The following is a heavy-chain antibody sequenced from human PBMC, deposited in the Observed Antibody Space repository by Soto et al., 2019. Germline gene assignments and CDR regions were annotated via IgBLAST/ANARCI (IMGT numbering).Heavy chain of an antibody. D-gene: IGHD3-3*01. J-gene: IGHJ6*02. V-gene: IGHV5-51*01. CDR1: GYSFTSYW. CDR2: IYPGDSDT. Sequence: PGESLKISCKGSGYSFTSYWIGWVRQMPWKGLEWIGIIYPGDSDTRYSPSFQGQVTFSADKSITTAYLQWSSLKASDTAMYYCARRATIFGVVNILGLDVWGQGTTVTVSS. CDR3: ARRATIFGVVNILGLDV.